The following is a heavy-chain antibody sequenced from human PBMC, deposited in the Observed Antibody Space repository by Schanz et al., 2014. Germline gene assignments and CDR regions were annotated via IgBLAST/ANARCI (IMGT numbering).Heavy chain of an antibody. Sequence: QVQLVQSGAEVKKPGASVKISCKASGYTFTDYYMYWVRQAPGQGLEWMGRINPNSGGTNYAQKFQGWVTMTRDTSISTAYMELRRLRSDDTAVYYCARDYYDILTGYPYDTFDIWGQGTMVTVSS. CDR1: GYTFTDYY. D-gene: IGHD3-9*01. V-gene: IGHV1-2*04. CDR3: ARDYYDILTGYPYDTFDI. CDR2: INPNSGGT. J-gene: IGHJ3*02.